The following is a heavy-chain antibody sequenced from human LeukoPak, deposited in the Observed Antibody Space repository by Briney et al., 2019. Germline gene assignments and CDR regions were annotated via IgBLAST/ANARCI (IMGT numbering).Heavy chain of an antibody. V-gene: IGHV3-23*01. CDR3: AKVSRGEPSDY. CDR1: GFTFSSYA. J-gene: IGHJ4*02. Sequence: GGSLRLSCAASGFTFSSYAMTWVRQAPGKGLEWVSAISGSGGRTHYADSVKGRFTISRDNSKNTLYLQMNSLRAEDTAVYYCAKVSRGEPSDYWGQGTLVTVSS. D-gene: IGHD4-17*01. CDR2: ISGSGGRT.